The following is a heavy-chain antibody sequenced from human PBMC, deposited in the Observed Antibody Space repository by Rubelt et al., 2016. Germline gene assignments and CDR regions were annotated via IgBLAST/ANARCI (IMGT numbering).Heavy chain of an antibody. CDR1: GYTFTSYY. Sequence: QVQLVQSGAEVKKPGASVKVSCKASGYTFTSYYMHWVRQAPGQGLEWMGIINPSGGSTSYEQKCQGRVTMTRDTATSTVYMGLSSLRSEDTAVYYCARSPRYDFEDNWFDPWGQGTLVTVSS. V-gene: IGHV1-46*01. CDR2: INPSGGST. CDR3: ARSPRYDFEDNWFDP. J-gene: IGHJ5*02. D-gene: IGHD3-3*01.